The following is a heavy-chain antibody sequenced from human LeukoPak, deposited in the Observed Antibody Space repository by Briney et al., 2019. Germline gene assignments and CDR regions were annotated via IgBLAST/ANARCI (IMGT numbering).Heavy chain of an antibody. CDR1: GFTFSSYA. V-gene: IGHV3-23*01. CDR3: GKGQKWELAIDL. Sequence: PGGSLRLSCAASGFTFSSYAMTWVRQAPGKGLEWVSAISDSGRSTYYADSVKGRFTISRDISKGTLYLQMNSLRAEDTGLYFCGKGQKWELAIDLWGQGTLVTVSS. D-gene: IGHD1-26*01. J-gene: IGHJ5*02. CDR2: ISDSGRST.